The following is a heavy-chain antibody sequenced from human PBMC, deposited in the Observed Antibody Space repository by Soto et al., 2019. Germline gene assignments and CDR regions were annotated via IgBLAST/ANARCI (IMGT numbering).Heavy chain of an antibody. CDR3: AGALLGNRFDP. J-gene: IGHJ5*02. Sequence: SETLSLTCTVSGGSVSSGSYYWSWIRQPPGKGLEWIGYIYYSGSTNYNPSLKSRVTISVDTSKNQFSLKLSSVTAADTAVYYCAGALLGNRFDPWGQGTLVTVSS. CDR2: IYYSGST. V-gene: IGHV4-61*01. D-gene: IGHD3-10*01. CDR1: GGSVSSGSYY.